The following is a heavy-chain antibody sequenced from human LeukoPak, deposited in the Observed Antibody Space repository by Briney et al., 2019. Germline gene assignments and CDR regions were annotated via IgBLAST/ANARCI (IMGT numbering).Heavy chain of an antibody. CDR1: GFTFSSYA. D-gene: IGHD3-9*01. CDR3: AKDLGGGITISQADLQTDY. Sequence: QAGGSLRLSCAASGFTFSSYAMSWVRQIPGKGLEWVSAISGSDAGTYYADSVKGRFTISRDNSKNTLYLQMNSLRAEDTAVYYCAKDLGGGITISQADLQTDYWGQGTLVTVSS. V-gene: IGHV3-23*01. CDR2: ISGSDAGT. J-gene: IGHJ4*02.